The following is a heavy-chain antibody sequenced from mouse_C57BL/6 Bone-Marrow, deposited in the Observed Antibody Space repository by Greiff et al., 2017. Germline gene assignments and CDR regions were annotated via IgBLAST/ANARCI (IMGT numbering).Heavy chain of an antibody. CDR1: GFTFSSYA. Sequence: VQLKESGGGLVKPGGSLKLSCAASGFTFSSYAMPWVRQTPEKRLEWVATISAGGSYTYYPDNVKGRFTISRDNANNNLYLQMSHLKSEDTAMYYCSRGDGFYLRWYFDVWGTGTTVTVSS. J-gene: IGHJ1*03. D-gene: IGHD2-3*01. V-gene: IGHV5-4*01. CDR2: ISAGGSYT. CDR3: SRGDGFYLRWYFDV.